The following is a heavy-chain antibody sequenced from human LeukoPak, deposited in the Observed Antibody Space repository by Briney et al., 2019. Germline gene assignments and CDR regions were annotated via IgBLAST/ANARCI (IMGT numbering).Heavy chain of an antibody. J-gene: IGHJ4*02. CDR1: GLTIGDDA. D-gene: IGHD6-13*01. CDR2: IRSKTYGGTT. CDR3: TRSYSTSWSWYFDY. Sequence: GGSLRLSCTTSGLTIGDDAVSWVRQAPGKGLEWIGFIRSKTYGGTTEYAASLEGRFTISRDDSKSVAYLQVSSLRTQDTDVDYCTRSYSTSWSWYFDYWGQGTLVTVSS. V-gene: IGHV3-49*04.